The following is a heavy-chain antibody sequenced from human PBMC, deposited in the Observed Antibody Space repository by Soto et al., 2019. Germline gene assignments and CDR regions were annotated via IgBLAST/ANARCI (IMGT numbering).Heavy chain of an antibody. Sequence: SETLSLTCAVSGGSISSRSYYWGWIRQPPGKGLEWIGSMYYSGSTYYNTSLKSRVTISVDTSKNQFSLKLSSVTAADTAVYYCARNRLVGATRLSWFDPWGQGTPVTVSS. CDR2: MYYSGST. V-gene: IGHV4-39*07. D-gene: IGHD1-26*01. CDR1: GGSISSRSYY. CDR3: ARNRLVGATRLSWFDP. J-gene: IGHJ5*02.